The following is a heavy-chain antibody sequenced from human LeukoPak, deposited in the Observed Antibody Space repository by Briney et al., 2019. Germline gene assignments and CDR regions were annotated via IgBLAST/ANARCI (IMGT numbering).Heavy chain of an antibody. D-gene: IGHD3-22*01. CDR2: IYYSGGT. CDR3: ARSSLYDSAGYYFDF. CDR1: GGSISGYS. V-gene: IGHV4-59*08. Sequence: SETLSLTCTVSGGSISGYSWSWIRQAPGKGLEWIGYIYYSGGTSYNPSLKSRLSISVDTSKNQFSLKLNSVTAADTAVYYCARSSLYDSAGYYFDFWGQGALVTVSS. J-gene: IGHJ4*02.